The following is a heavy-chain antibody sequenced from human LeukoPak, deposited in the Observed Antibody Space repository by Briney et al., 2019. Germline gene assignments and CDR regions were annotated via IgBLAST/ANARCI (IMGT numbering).Heavy chain of an antibody. V-gene: IGHV3-21*01. D-gene: IGHD2-8*02. Sequence: PGGSLRLSCAASGFTFSSNNMNWVRQAPGKGLEWVSSISSSSSYIYYADSVKGRFTISRDNAKNTLYLQMNSLRAEDTAVYYCARDYWGSGDYWGQGTLVTVSS. CDR2: ISSSSSYI. CDR3: ARDYWGSGDY. J-gene: IGHJ4*02. CDR1: GFTFSSNN.